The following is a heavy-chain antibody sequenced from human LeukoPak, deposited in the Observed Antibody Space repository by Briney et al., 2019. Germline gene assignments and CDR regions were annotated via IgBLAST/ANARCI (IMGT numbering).Heavy chain of an antibody. CDR1: GGTFSSYA. Sequence: SVKVSCKASGGTFSSYAISWVRQAPGQGLDWMGGIIPIFGTANYAQKFQGRVTITADESTSTAYMELSSLRSEDTAVYYCAREYGSGSYFGYWGQGTLVTVSS. D-gene: IGHD3-10*01. J-gene: IGHJ4*02. CDR3: AREYGSGSYFGY. V-gene: IGHV1-69*13. CDR2: IIPIFGTA.